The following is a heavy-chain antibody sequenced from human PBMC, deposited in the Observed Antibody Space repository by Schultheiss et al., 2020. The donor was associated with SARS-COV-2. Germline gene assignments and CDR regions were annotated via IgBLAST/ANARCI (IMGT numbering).Heavy chain of an antibody. J-gene: IGHJ6*02. D-gene: IGHD6-19*01. Sequence: SQTLSLTCTVSGGSISSGGYYWSWIRQHPGKGLEWIGYIYYSGSTYYNPSLKSRVTISVDTSKNQFSLKLSSVTAADTAVYYCARDFRRIAVAGTHYYYGMDVWGQGTTVTVSS. CDR1: GGSISSGGYY. CDR2: IYYSGST. CDR3: ARDFRRIAVAGTHYYYGMDV. V-gene: IGHV4-31*03.